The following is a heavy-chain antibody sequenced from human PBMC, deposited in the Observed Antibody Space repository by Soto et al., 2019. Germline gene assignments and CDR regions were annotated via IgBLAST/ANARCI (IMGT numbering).Heavy chain of an antibody. Sequence: PSQTLSLPCGISGDSVSSNNVAWNWIRQSPSRGLEWLGRTFFRSKWYNEYAASVKSRIAINPDTSQTQFSLQLNSVTPDDTAVYYCAKAGLYCSGGTCFSLDYWGQGMLVTVSS. J-gene: IGHJ4*02. CDR2: TFFRSKWYN. CDR3: AKAGLYCSGGTCFSLDY. D-gene: IGHD2-15*01. CDR1: GDSVSSNNVA. V-gene: IGHV6-1*01.